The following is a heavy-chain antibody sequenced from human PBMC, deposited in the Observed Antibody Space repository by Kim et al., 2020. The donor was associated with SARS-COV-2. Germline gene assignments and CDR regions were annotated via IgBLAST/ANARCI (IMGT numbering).Heavy chain of an antibody. D-gene: IGHD3-10*01. Sequence: YYADSVKGRFTIPRDNSKNTLYLQMNSLRAEDTAVYYCAKDRVGVLWFGEGGQGTLVTVSS. CDR3: AKDRVGVLWFGE. V-gene: IGHV3-23*01. J-gene: IGHJ4*02.